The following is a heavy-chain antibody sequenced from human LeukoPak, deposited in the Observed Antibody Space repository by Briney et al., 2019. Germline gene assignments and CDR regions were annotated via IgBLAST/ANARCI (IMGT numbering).Heavy chain of an antibody. CDR1: GYSFTSYW. CDR2: IYPGDSDT. Sequence: GESLKISCKGSGYSFTSYWIGWVRQMPGKGLEWMGIIYPGDSDTRYSPSFQGQATISADKSVSAAYLHWSSLKASDTAMYYCARRISARAGEGIDYWGQGTLVTVSS. D-gene: IGHD1-26*01. J-gene: IGHJ4*02. V-gene: IGHV5-51*01. CDR3: ARRISARAGEGIDY.